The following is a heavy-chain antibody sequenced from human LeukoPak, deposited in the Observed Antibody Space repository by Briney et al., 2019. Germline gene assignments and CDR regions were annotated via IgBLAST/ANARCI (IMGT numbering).Heavy chain of an antibody. D-gene: IGHD2/OR15-2a*01. Sequence: KPSQTLSLTCTVSGGSINSGDYYWSWIRQPPGKGLEWIGYIYYSGNSFYNPSLKSRVTISVDTSKNHVSLNPSSVTAADTAVYYCARGNNPYYFDYWGQGTLVTVSS. J-gene: IGHJ4*02. V-gene: IGHV4-30-4*08. CDR2: IYYSGNS. CDR1: GGSINSGDYY. CDR3: ARGNNPYYFDY.